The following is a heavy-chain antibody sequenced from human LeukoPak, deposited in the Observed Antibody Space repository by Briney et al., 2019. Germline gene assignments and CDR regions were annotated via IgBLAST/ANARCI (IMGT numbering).Heavy chain of an antibody. V-gene: IGHV4-59*01. D-gene: IGHD6-19*01. CDR3: ARAGSSSGWFFDY. CDR2: IYYSGST. J-gene: IGHJ4*02. Sequence: SETLSPTCTVSGGSISSYYWSWIRQPPGKGLEWIGYIYYSGSTNYNPSLKSRVTISLDTSKNQFSLRLSSVTAADTAVYYCARAGSSSGWFFDYWGQGTLVTVSS. CDR1: GGSISSYY.